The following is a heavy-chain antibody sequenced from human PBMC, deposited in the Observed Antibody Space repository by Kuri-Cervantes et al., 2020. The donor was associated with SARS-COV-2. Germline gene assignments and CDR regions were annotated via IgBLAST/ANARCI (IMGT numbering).Heavy chain of an antibody. D-gene: IGHD2-15*01. J-gene: IGHJ6*02. CDR1: GYTFTGFY. Sequence: ASVKVSCKASGYTFTGFYMHWVRQAPGRGLEWMGWINPNSGGTNYAQKFQGWVTMTRDTSISTAYMVLSRLRSDDTAVYYCARGNLAVVEGMDVWGQGTTVTVSS. CDR3: ARGNLAVVEGMDV. CDR2: INPNSGGT. V-gene: IGHV1-2*04.